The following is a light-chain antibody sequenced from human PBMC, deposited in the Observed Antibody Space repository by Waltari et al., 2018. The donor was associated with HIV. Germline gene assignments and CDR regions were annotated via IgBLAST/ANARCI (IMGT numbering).Light chain of an antibody. J-gene: IGLJ3*02. CDR2: ENN. Sequence: QSVLTQPPSVSAAPGQRVTISCHGTSPNIENNYAFWYQHLPGTAPKLLIYENNQRPSGIPDRFSGSKSGASATLAITGLQTGDEADYYCGTWDSSLSVVVFGGGTKVTAL. V-gene: IGLV1-51*02. CDR1: SPNIENNY. CDR3: GTWDSSLSVVV.